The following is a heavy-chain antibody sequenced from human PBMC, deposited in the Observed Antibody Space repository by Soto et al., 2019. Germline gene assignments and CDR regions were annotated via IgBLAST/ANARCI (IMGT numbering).Heavy chain of an antibody. CDR2: ISYDGSNK. CDR1: GFTFSSYA. CDR3: VRGVGGNSGDDY. V-gene: IGHV3-30-3*01. D-gene: IGHD2-21*02. Sequence: QVQLVESGGGVVQPGRSLRLSCAASGFTFSSYAMHWVRQAPGKGLEWVAVISYDGSNKYYADSVKGRFTISRDNSKNTLYLQMNSLRAEDTAVYYCVRGVGGNSGDDYWGQGTLVTVSS. J-gene: IGHJ4*02.